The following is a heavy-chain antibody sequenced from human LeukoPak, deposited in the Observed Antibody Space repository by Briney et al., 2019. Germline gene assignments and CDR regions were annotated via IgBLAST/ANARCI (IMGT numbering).Heavy chain of an antibody. Sequence: PGGSLRLSCAASGFTFSSYDMHWVRQAPGKGLEWVGVISYDGSNKYYADCVKGRFTISRDNSKNTLYLQMNSLRAEDTAVYYCAKDVSALSHYYGMDAWGQGTTVTVSS. D-gene: IGHD2/OR15-2a*01. V-gene: IGHV3-30*18. CDR3: AKDVSALSHYYGMDA. J-gene: IGHJ6*02. CDR1: GFTFSSYD. CDR2: ISYDGSNK.